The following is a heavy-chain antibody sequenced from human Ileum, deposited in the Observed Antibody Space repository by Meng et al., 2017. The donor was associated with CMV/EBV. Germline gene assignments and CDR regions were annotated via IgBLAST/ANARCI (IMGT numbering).Heavy chain of an antibody. CDR3: ARDYYDSSGYPDY. D-gene: IGHD3-22*01. CDR2: IKQDGSEK. V-gene: IGHV3-7*01. CDR1: GFTFSSYW. Sequence: GESLKISCAASGFTFSSYWMSWVRQAPGKGLEWVANIKQDGSEKYYVDSVKGRFTISRDNAKNSLYLQMNSLRAEDTAVYYCARDYYDSSGYPDYWGQGTLVTVSS. J-gene: IGHJ4*02.